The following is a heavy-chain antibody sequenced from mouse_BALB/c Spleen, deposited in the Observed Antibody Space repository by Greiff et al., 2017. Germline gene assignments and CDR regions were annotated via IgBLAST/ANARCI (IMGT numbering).Heavy chain of an antibody. CDR2: IRLKSNNYAT. Sequence: EVKVEESGGGLVQPGGSMKLSCVASGFTFSNYWMNWVRQSPEKGLEWVAEIRLKSNNYATHYAESVKGRFTISRDDSKSSVYLQMNNLRAEDTGIYYCTPLYYYAMDYWGQGTSVTVSS. V-gene: IGHV6-6*02. CDR3: TPLYYYAMDY. J-gene: IGHJ4*01. CDR1: GFTFSNYW.